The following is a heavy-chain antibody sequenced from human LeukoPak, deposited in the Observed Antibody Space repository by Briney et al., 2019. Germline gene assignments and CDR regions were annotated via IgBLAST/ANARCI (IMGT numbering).Heavy chain of an antibody. J-gene: IGHJ4*02. CDR2: IHYSGTT. D-gene: IGHD2-15*01. V-gene: IGHV4-59*01. CDR1: GGSISSY. Sequence: SETLSLTFTVSGGSISSYWSWIRQPPGKALEWIGFIHYSGTTNYNPSLKSRVTISIDTSKNQFSLRLTSVTAADTAVYFCARQYCSGVNCYPFFDSWGQGTLVTVSS. CDR3: ARQYCSGVNCYPFFDS.